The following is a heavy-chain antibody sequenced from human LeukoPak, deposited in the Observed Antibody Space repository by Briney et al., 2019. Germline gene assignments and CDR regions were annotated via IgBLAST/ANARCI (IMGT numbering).Heavy chain of an antibody. V-gene: IGHV3-11*04. CDR2: ISSSGNLI. CDR1: GFTFSDYY. D-gene: IGHD1-26*01. Sequence: GGSLRLSCAASGFTFSDYYMAWIRQAPGKGLDWVSYISSSGNLIHYTDSVKGRFTVARDNAKSSLYLQMNSLRVDDTAVYFCARVYSGTYYRGGYWGQGSLVTVSS. J-gene: IGHJ4*02. CDR3: ARVYSGTYYRGGY.